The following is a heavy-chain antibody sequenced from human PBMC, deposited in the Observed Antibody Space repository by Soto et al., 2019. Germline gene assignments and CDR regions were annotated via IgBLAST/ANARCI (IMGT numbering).Heavy chain of an antibody. CDR2: IYHTGNT. D-gene: IGHD2-15*01. Sequence: SETLSLTCTVSGGSISNSRYYWAWIRQPPGKGLEWIGSIYHTGNTYYNPSLRSRVTISVDTSKNQFSLKLTSVTAADTTVYYCARANGRGYCSRGSCSTGTWFDPGGQGTLVTVSS. CDR3: ARANGRGYCSRGSCSTGTWFDP. V-gene: IGHV4-39*07. CDR1: GGSISNSRYY. J-gene: IGHJ5*02.